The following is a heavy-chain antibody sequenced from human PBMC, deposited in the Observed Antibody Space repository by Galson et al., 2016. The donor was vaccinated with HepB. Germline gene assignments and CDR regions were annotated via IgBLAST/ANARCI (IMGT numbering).Heavy chain of an antibody. CDR2: IKPSGGNT. CDR1: GYTFNTYN. D-gene: IGHD1-14*01. J-gene: IGHJ4*02. Sequence: SVKVSCKASGYTFNTYNMHWVRQAPGQGLEWMGIIKPSGGNTIYAQKFQDRITMTRDTSTSTVYMELISLRSEDTAVYYCARELDHSFYFEHWGQGTLLTVSS. CDR3: ARELDHSFYFEH. V-gene: IGHV1-46*02.